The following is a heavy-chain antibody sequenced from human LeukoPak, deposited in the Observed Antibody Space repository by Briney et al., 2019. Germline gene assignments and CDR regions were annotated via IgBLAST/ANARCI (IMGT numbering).Heavy chain of an antibody. Sequence: PGGSLRLSCAASGFTFSSYSMNWVRQAPGEGLEWVSSISSSSSYIYYADSVKGRFTISRDNAKNALYLQMNSLRAEDTAVYYCARDVEEAVAGTGAVYYYYYMDVWGKGTTVTVSS. V-gene: IGHV3-21*01. J-gene: IGHJ6*03. D-gene: IGHD6-19*01. CDR2: ISSSSSYI. CDR3: ARDVEEAVAGTGAVYYYYYMDV. CDR1: GFTFSSYS.